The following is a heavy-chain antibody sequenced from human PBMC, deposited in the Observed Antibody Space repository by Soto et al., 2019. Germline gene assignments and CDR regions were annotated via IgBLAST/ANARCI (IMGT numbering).Heavy chain of an antibody. Sequence: PSETLSLTCTVSGGSISSSSYYWGWIRQPPGKGLEWIGSIYYSGSTYYNPSLKSRVTISVDTSKNQFSLKLSSVTAADTAVYYCARDTAMVIYYYYGMDFWGQGTTVTVSS. J-gene: IGHJ6*02. V-gene: IGHV4-39*01. CDR2: IYYSGST. CDR3: ARDTAMVIYYYYGMDF. D-gene: IGHD5-18*01. CDR1: GGSISSSSYY.